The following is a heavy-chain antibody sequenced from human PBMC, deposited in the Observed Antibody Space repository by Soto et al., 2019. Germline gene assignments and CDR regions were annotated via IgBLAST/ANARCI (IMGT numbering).Heavy chain of an antibody. CDR3: ADGGRYGGLTL. V-gene: IGHV1-69*01. J-gene: IGHJ4*02. D-gene: IGHD3-16*01. CDR1: GGTFSSYA. CDR2: IIPIFGTT. Sequence: QVQLVQSGAEVKKPGSSVKVSCKPSGGTFSSYAINWVRQAPGQGLEWVGGIIPIFGTTNYAQKFQGRVTITAEDSTSTAYIELSSLRSEDTAVYYCADGGRYGGLTLWGQGTLVTVSS.